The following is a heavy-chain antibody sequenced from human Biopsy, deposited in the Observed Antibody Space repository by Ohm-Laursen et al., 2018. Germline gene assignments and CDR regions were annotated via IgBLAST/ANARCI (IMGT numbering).Heavy chain of an antibody. CDR2: ISGSGRT. CDR1: GLTFSRYA. Sequence: SLRLSCAAFGLTFSRYAMSWVRQAPGKGLEWVSAISGSGRTYYADSVKGRFTISRDNSKNTLFLQLSSLRAEDTAVYHCAKDWTSQYYYDSMDDYWGQGTLVTVSS. CDR3: AKDWTSQYYYDSMDDY. D-gene: IGHD3-22*01. V-gene: IGHV3-23*01. J-gene: IGHJ4*02.